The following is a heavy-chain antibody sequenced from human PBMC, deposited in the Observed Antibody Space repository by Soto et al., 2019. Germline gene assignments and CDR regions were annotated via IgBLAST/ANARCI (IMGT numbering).Heavy chain of an antibody. CDR3: ASTAHGGFNFGMDV. D-gene: IGHD3-10*01. CDR2: IIPIFGTA. V-gene: IGHV1-69*01. Sequence: QVQLVQSGAEVKKPGSSVKVSCKASGGTFSSYAIRWVRQAPGQGLEWMGGIIPIFGTANYAQKFQGRVTITADESTRTAYMELSSLRSEDTAVYYCASTAHGGFNFGMDVWGQGSTVTVAS. CDR1: GGTFSSYA. J-gene: IGHJ6*02.